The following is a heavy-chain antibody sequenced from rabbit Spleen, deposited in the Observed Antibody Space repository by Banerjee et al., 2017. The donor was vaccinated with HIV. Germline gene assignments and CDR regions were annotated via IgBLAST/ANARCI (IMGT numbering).Heavy chain of an antibody. Sequence: QLTETGGDLVQPGGSLTLSCKASGFDFTNYYISWVRQAPGKGLEWIGIIYSAKGSTDYASWVNGRFTISSDNAQSTVDLKMTSLTAADTATYFCARGYTYSYVGVAYVTDYFNLWGPGTLVTVS. CDR1: GFDFTNYY. D-gene: IGHD6-1*01. CDR2: IYSAKGST. CDR3: ARGYTYSYVGVAYVTDYFNL. J-gene: IGHJ4*01. V-gene: IGHV1S7*01.